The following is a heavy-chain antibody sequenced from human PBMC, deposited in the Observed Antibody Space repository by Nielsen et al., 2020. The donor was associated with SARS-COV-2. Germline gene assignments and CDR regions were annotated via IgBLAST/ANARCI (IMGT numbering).Heavy chain of an antibody. CDR2: ISYDGSNK. J-gene: IGHJ4*02. CDR1: GFTFSSYG. CDR3: AKSATLSMIVVVITYFDY. V-gene: IGHV3-30*18. D-gene: IGHD3-22*01. Sequence: GESLKISCAASGFTFSSYGMHWVRQAPGKGLEWVAVISYDGSNKYYADSVKGRFTISRDNSKNTLYLQMNSLRAEDTAVYYCAKSATLSMIVVVITYFDYWGQGTLVTVSS.